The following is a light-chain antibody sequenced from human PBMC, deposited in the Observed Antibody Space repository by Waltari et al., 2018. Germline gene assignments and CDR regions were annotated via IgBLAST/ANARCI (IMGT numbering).Light chain of an antibody. Sequence: SYELTQPPSVSVSPGPTASTTCSGDTLGNKSSSWYPQKPGQSPLLVIDQDTKRPSEIPERFSGSKSANAATLTITGTQAMDEADYYCQALGTGAWVFGGGTKLTVL. CDR1: TLGNKS. J-gene: IGLJ3*02. CDR2: QDT. CDR3: QALGTGAWV. V-gene: IGLV3-1*01.